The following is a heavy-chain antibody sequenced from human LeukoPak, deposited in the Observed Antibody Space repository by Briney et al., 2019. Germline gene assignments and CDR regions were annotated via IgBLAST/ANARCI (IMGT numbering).Heavy chain of an antibody. V-gene: IGHV4-59*01. CDR2: IYYSAST. CDR1: GGSISGYY. D-gene: IGHD4-23*01. J-gene: IGHJ2*01. CDR3: ARSVVTLYWYFDL. Sequence: SETLSLTCTVSGGSISGYYYNWIRQPPGKGLEWIGYIYYSASTNYNPSLKSRVTISLDTSKNQFSLKLSSVTTADTAVYYCARSVVTLYWYFDLWGRGTLVTVSS.